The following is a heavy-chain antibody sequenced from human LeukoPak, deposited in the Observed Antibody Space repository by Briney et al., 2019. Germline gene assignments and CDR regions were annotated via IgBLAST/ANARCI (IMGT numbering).Heavy chain of an antibody. CDR2: INHSGST. D-gene: IGHD3-3*01. V-gene: IGHV4-34*01. J-gene: IGHJ5*02. CDR1: GGSFSGYY. CDR3: AAGVVKDRYTS. Sequence: PSETLSLARAVYGGSFSGYYWSWIRQPPGKGLEWIGEINHSGSTNYNPSLKSRVTISVDTSKNQFSLKLSSVTAADTAVYYCAAGVVKDRYTSWGQGTLVTVSS.